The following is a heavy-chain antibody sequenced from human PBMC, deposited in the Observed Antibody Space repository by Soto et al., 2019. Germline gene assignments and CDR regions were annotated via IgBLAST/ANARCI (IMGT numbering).Heavy chain of an antibody. CDR3: ARVRGDYGDYSVYYYYYGMDV. CDR1: GIPVSSNY. J-gene: IGHJ6*02. V-gene: IGHV3-53*04. Sequence: GGSLRLSCVASGIPVSSNYMTWVRQAPGKGLEWVSVLHSGGDTYYANFVKGRFTISRHDSTNTLFLKMNSLTPEDTAVYYFARVRGDYGDYSVYYYYYGMDVWGQGTTVTVSS. D-gene: IGHD4-17*01. CDR2: LHSGGDT.